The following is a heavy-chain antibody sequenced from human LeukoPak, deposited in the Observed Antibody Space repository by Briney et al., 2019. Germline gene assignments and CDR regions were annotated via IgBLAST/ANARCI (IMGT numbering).Heavy chain of an antibody. CDR1: GGTFSSYA. Sequence: SVKVSCKASGGTFSSYAISWVRQAPGQGLEWVGGIIPIFGTANYAQKFQGRVTITTDESTSTAYMELSSLRSEDTAVYYCASQSIAVAAFDIWGQGTMVTVSS. J-gene: IGHJ3*02. CDR2: IIPIFGTA. D-gene: IGHD6-19*01. CDR3: ASQSIAVAAFDI. V-gene: IGHV1-69*05.